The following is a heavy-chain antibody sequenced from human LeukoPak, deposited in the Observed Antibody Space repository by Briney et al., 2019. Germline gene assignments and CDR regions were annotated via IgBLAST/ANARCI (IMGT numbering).Heavy chain of an antibody. V-gene: IGHV3-48*04. CDR1: GFTVSSYG. CDR3: ARDGSGSGLHTGTYYYYGMDV. CDR2: ISSSGSTI. J-gene: IGHJ6*02. Sequence: PGGSLRLSCAASGFTVSSYGMSWVRQAPGKGLEWVSYISSSGSTIYYADSVKGRFTISRDNAKNSLYLQMHSLRAEDTAVYYCARDGSGSGLHTGTYYYYGMDVWGQGTTVTVSS. D-gene: IGHD2-15*01.